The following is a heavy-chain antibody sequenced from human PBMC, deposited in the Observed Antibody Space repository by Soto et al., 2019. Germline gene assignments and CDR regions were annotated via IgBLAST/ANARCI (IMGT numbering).Heavy chain of an antibody. CDR3: ATAYVYDFENSNYYRDAFDI. J-gene: IGHJ3*02. CDR1: GYSFTSYW. D-gene: IGHD3-22*01. V-gene: IGHV5-51*01. CDR2: MYPDDSDI. Sequence: GDSLKISCKGSGYSFTSYWIGWVRQMPGKGLEWIAIMYPDDSDIRYSPSFEAHVTISADKSTSTAFLQWSSLKASDTAMYYCATAYVYDFENSNYYRDAFDIWGQGTLVTVSS.